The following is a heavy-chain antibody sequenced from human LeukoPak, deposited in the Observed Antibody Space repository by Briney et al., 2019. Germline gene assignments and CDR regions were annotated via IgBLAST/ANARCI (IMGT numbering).Heavy chain of an antibody. Sequence: SVKVSCKASGGTFSSYAISWVRQAPGQGLEWMGRIIPILGIANYAQKLQGRVTMTTDTSTSTAYMELRSLRSDATAVYYCARAPLAVAGPVDYWGQGTLVTVSS. CDR2: IIPILGIA. CDR1: GGTFSSYA. D-gene: IGHD6-19*01. CDR3: ARAPLAVAGPVDY. J-gene: IGHJ4*02. V-gene: IGHV1-69*04.